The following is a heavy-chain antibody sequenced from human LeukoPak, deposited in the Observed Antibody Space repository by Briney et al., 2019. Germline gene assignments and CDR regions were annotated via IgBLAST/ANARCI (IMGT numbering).Heavy chain of an antibody. V-gene: IGHV4-59*01. CDR3: ARGEDFERYYLAY. CDR1: GGSISTYY. D-gene: IGHD3-9*01. Sequence: SETLSLTCSVSGGSISTYYWTWIRQIPGKGLEWIGYIYYTGTTKYNPLFESRATISVDTSKNQFSLKLTSVTSADTAVYFCARGEDFERYYLAYWGQGTLVTVSS. J-gene: IGHJ4*02. CDR2: IYYTGTT.